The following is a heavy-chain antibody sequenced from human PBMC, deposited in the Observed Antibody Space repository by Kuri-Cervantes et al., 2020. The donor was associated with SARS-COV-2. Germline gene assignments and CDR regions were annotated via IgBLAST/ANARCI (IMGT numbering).Heavy chain of an antibody. CDR1: GYTFTSYD. Sequence: ASVKVSCKASGYTFTSYDINWVRQATGQGLEWMGWMNTNSGNTGYAQKFQGRVTITRNTSISTAYMELSSLRSEDTAVYYCARGPTFPYYYYMDVWGKGTTVTVSS. J-gene: IGHJ6*03. CDR3: ARGPTFPYYYYMDV. V-gene: IGHV1-8*03. CDR2: MNTNSGNT.